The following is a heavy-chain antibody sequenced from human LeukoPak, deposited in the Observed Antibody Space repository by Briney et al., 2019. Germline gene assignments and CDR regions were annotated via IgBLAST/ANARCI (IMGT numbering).Heavy chain of an antibody. CDR1: GFTFSSYW. CDR2: IKQDGSEK. CDR3: ARVARIVGATKDYYYGMDV. V-gene: IGHV3-7*01. J-gene: IGHJ6*02. Sequence: GRSLRLSCAASGFTFSSYWMSWVRQAPGKGLEWVANIKQDGSEKYYVDSVKGRFTISRDSAKNSLYLQMNSLRAEDTAVYYCARVARIVGATKDYYYGMDVWGQGTTVTVSS. D-gene: IGHD1-26*01.